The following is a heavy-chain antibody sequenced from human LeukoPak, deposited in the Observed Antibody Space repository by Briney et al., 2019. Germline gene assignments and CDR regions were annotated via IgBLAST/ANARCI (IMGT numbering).Heavy chain of an antibody. J-gene: IGHJ4*02. CDR1: GGSFSGYY. V-gene: IGHV4-34*01. CDR3: ARASIYYDSSGYYAPFDY. CDR2: INHSGST. Sequence: SETLSLTCADYGGSFSGYYWSWIRQPPGKGLEWIGEINHSGSTNYNPSLKSRVTISVDTSKNQFSLKLSSVTAADTAVYYCARASIYYDSSGYYAPFDYWAREPWSPSPQ. D-gene: IGHD3-22*01.